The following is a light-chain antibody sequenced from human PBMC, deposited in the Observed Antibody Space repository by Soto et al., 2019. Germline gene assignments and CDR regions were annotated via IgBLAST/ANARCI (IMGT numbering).Light chain of an antibody. CDR1: QSLTTNY. V-gene: IGKV3-20*01. CDR2: GAS. J-gene: IGKJ2*01. Sequence: EIVLTQSPGTLSLSPGERVTLSCRASQSLTTNYLAWYQQKPGQAPRLLIYGASNRATGVPDRFSGSGSGTDFTLTITRLEPEDFAVYYCQHYGRSPLMYTFGQGTKLWVK. CDR3: QHYGRSPLMYT.